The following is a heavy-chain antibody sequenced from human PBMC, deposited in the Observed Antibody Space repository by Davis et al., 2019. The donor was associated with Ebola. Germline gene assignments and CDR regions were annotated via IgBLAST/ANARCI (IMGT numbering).Heavy chain of an antibody. D-gene: IGHD3-10*01. CDR1: GYGFRSHW. V-gene: IGHV5-51*01. CDR2: IYPGDSDT. Sequence: ESLMIHWESSGYGFRSHWIGRVRQRPGKGLVWVGIIYPGDSDTRYSPSFQGQVTISVDKSINTAYLQWSSLKASDTAMYYCARGPRSYFRAGGDEYWGQGTLVSVSS. CDR3: ARGPRSYFRAGGDEY. J-gene: IGHJ4*02.